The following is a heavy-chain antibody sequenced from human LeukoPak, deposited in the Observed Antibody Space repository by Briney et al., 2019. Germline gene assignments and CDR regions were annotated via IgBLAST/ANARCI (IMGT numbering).Heavy chain of an antibody. V-gene: IGHV3-74*01. CDR3: ARASGNFYSLEY. CDR1: GFTFGTYW. J-gene: IGHJ4*02. CDR2: INSDGSST. Sequence: GGSLRLSCAASGFTFGTYWMHWVRQAPGKGLVWVSRINSDGSSTTYADSVKGRFTISRDNAKNTLYLQMNSLRAEDTAVYYCARASGNFYSLEYWGQGTLVTVSS. D-gene: IGHD3-10*01.